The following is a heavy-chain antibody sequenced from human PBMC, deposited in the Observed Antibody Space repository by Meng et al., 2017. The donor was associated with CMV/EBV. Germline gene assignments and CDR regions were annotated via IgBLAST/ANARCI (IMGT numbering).Heavy chain of an antibody. V-gene: IGHV3-74*01. D-gene: IGHD5-12*01. CDR2: INSDGSST. Sequence: ETLSPTCAASGFTFSSYWMHWVRQAPGKGLVWVSRINSDGSSTSYADSVKGRFTISRDNAKNTLYLQMNSLRAEDTAVYYCARAYSGDYWGQGTLVTVSS. CDR3: ARAYSGDY. J-gene: IGHJ4*02. CDR1: GFTFSSYW.